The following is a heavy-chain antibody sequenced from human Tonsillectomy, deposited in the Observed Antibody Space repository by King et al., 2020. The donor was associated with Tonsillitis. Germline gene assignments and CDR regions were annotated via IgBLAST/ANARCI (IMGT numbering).Heavy chain of an antibody. Sequence: QLVQSGAEVKKPGASVRVSCKASGYSFTSYDVNWVRQAPGQGLEWMAWMNPNSGNTGYAQTFRGRLIVTSDTSTSTAYMDRTSLTSEGTAVSFCAGGGGDYANNGGLHRGILVSWGQGTLATASA. D-gene: IGHD2-15*01. J-gene: IGHJ1*01. CDR2: MNPNSGNT. CDR3: AGGGGDYANNGGLHRGILVS. CDR1: GYSFTSYD. V-gene: IGHV1-8*02.